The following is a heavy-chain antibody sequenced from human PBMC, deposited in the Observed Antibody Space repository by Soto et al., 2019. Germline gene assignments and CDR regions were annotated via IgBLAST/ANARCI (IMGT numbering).Heavy chain of an antibody. J-gene: IGHJ4*02. D-gene: IGHD6-13*01. CDR2: IIPLWGST. Sequence: QVQLVQSGAEVKKPGSSVKVSCKASGGTLSSFAISWVRQAPGQGLEWIGGIIPLWGSTSYAQKFQGRVTITADESTNTAYMELNCLRSEDTAVYYCARDSSSWYFFDYWGQGALVTVSS. CDR1: GGTLSSFA. CDR3: ARDSSSWYFFDY. V-gene: IGHV1-69*01.